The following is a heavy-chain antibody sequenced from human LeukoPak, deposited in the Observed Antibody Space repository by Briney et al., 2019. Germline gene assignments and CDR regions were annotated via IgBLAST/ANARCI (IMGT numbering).Heavy chain of an antibody. D-gene: IGHD2-2*03. CDR2: ISSSGSTI. Sequence: GGSLRLSCAASGFTFSSYEMNWVRQAPGKGLEWVSYISSSGSTIYYADSVKGRFTISRDNSKNTLYLQMNSLRAEDTAVYYCAKMDSDLNGNWFDPWGQGTLVTVSS. CDR3: AKMDSDLNGNWFDP. V-gene: IGHV3-48*03. J-gene: IGHJ5*02. CDR1: GFTFSSYE.